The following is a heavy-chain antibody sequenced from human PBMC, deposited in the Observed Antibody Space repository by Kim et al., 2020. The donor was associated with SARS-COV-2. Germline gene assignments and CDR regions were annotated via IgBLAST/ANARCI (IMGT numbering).Heavy chain of an antibody. D-gene: IGHD3-3*01. V-gene: IGHV4-39*01. CDR2: IYYSGST. J-gene: IGHJ4*02. CDR1: GGSISSSSYY. CDR3: ARHLWGRITIFGVVPPHYFDY. Sequence: SETLSLTCTVSGGSISSSSYYWGWIRQPPGKGLEWIGSIYYSGSTYYNPSLKSRVTISVDTSKNQFSLKLSSVTAADTAVYYCARHLWGRITIFGVVPPHYFDYWGQGTLVTVSS.